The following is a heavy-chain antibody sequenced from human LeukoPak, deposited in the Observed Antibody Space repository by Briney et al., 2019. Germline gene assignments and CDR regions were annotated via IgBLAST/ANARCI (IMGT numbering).Heavy chain of an antibody. CDR1: GFTFSSYW. Sequence: GGSLRLSCAASGFTFSSYWMSWVRQAPGKGLESVANIKQDGSEKYYVDSVKGRFTISRDNAKNSLYLQMNSLRAEDTAVYYCARQKVGSTTIFDCWGQGTLVTVSS. D-gene: IGHD1-26*01. J-gene: IGHJ4*02. V-gene: IGHV3-7*01. CDR3: ARQKVGSTTIFDC. CDR2: IKQDGSEK.